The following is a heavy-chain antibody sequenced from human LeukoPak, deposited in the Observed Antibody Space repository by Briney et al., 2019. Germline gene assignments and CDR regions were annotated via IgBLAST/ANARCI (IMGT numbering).Heavy chain of an antibody. D-gene: IGHD6-19*01. Sequence: GGSLRLSCAASGFTFSSYAMSWVRQAPGKGLEWVSAISGSGGSTYYADSVKGRFTISRDNSKNTLYLQMNSLRAEDTAVYYCTKVVGIAVAGSLFDYWGQGTLVTVSS. V-gene: IGHV3-23*01. CDR3: TKVVGIAVAGSLFDY. J-gene: IGHJ4*02. CDR2: ISGSGGST. CDR1: GFTFSSYA.